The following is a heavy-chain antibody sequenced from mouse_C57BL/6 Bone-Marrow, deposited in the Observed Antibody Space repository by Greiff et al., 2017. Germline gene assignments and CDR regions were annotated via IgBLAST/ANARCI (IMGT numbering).Heavy chain of an antibody. CDR3: ASAYDGYPV. CDR2: IYPSDSET. V-gene: IGHV1-61*01. CDR1: GYTFTSYW. D-gene: IGHD2-3*01. J-gene: IGHJ1*03. Sequence: QVQLQQPGAELVRPGSSVKLSCKASGYTFTSYWMDWVKQRPGQGLEWIGTIYPSDSETHYNQKFKDKATLTVDNSSSTAYMQLSSLTSEDSAVYYCASAYDGYPVWGTGTTVTVSS.